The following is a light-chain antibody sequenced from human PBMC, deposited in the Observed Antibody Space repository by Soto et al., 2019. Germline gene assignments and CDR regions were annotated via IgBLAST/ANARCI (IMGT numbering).Light chain of an antibody. J-gene: IGKJ2*01. V-gene: IGKV3-20*01. CDR1: QSVSSSY. CDR2: VAS. CDR3: QQYGSSPYT. Sequence: EIVLTQSPGTLSLSPGERATLACRASQSVSSSYLAWSQQKPGQAPRLRIYVASSGATGIPDRFSGSGSGTDFTLTISRLEPDDFAVYYCQQYGSSPYTFGQGTNLEIK.